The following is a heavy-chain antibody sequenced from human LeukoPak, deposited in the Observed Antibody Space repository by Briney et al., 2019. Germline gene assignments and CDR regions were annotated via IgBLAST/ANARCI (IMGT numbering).Heavy chain of an antibody. CDR3: ARANLETDAFDI. J-gene: IGHJ3*02. V-gene: IGHV4-39*07. Sequence: SETLSLTCTVSGGSISSSSYYWGWIRQPPGKGLEWIGSIYYSGSTYYNPSLKSRVNISVDTSKNQFSLKLSAVTAADTAVYYCARANLETDAFDIWGQGTMVTVSS. CDR1: GGSISSSSYY. CDR2: IYYSGST.